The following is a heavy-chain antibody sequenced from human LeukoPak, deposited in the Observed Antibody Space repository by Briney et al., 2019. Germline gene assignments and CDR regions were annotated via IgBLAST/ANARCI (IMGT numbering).Heavy chain of an antibody. CDR2: ISYDGSNK. CDR3: AKPLLTWVSSYGMDV. CDR1: GFTFSSYA. V-gene: IGHV3-30-3*02. Sequence: PGGSLRLSCAASGFTFSSYAMHWVRQAPGKGLEWVAVISYDGSNKYYADSVKGRFTISRDNSKNTLYLQMNSLRAEDTAVYYCAKPLLTWVSSYGMDVWGQGTTVTVSS. D-gene: IGHD1-26*01. J-gene: IGHJ6*02.